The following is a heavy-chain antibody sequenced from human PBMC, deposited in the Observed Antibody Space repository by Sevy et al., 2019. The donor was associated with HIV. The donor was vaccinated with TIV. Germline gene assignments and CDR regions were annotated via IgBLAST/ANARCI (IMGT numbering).Heavy chain of an antibody. Sequence: SETLSLTCSVSGGSISSHYWSWIRQPAGEGLEWIGRIDTSGGTNYNPSLKTLVTMSIDTSKNQFSLRLRSVTAADTDVYYCARYNFWSGHYDYFDYWGPGALVTVSS. CDR3: ARYNFWSGHYDYFDY. CDR2: IDTSGGT. CDR1: GGSISSHY. J-gene: IGHJ4*02. D-gene: IGHD3-3*01. V-gene: IGHV4-4*07.